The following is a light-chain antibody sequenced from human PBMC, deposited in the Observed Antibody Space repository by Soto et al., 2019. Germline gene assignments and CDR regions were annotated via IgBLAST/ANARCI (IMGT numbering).Light chain of an antibody. CDR2: YTS. V-gene: IGKV3-11*01. CDR3: HQRQSRLRT. J-gene: IGKJ1*01. CDR1: QYFGTR. Sequence: IGWTQTTGKRAASGGGAATRSCMAIQYFGTRLAWYQHKPGQAPRLLIYYTSNRATGIPARFSGSGSGPAFTPTITTLPPEDFPIYYCHQRQSRLRTFGQGTKVDIK.